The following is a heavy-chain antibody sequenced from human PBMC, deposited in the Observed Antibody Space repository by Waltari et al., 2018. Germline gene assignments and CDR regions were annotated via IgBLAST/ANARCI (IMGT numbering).Heavy chain of an antibody. V-gene: IGHV3-74*01. CDR2: IDIEETRT. CDR3: TRDEGFYYYYGLDV. J-gene: IGHJ6*02. CDR1: GFTLSNSW. Sequence: EVQLVESGGGLVQPGGSLRLSCAASGFTLSNSWMHWVRQVPGKGLVWVSGIDIEETRTSYAASVTGRFTISRDSAKNTLYLHMNDLRVEDTAIYYCTRDEGFYYYYGLDVWGQGTTVNVSS.